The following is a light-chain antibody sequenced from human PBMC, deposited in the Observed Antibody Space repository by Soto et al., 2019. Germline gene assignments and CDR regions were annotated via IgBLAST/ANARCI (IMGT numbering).Light chain of an antibody. J-gene: IGKJ4*01. CDR2: DAS. V-gene: IGKV3-11*01. CDR3: QQRSSWPLT. CDR1: QGFISS. Sequence: EIVLTQSPATLSLSPGERATLSCRASQGFISSLAWYQQKPGQAPRLLIYDASNRATGIPARFSGSGSGTDFTLTITSLEPEDFAIYYCQQRSSWPLTFGGGTKVEIQ.